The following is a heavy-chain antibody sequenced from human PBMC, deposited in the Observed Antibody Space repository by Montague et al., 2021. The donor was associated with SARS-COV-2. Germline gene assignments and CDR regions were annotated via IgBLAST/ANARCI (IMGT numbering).Heavy chain of an antibody. Sequence: SETLSLTCTVSGGSISSSSYYWGWIRQPPGKGLEWIGSIYYTCSTYYXXXLKSRVTISVDTSKNQFSLKLSSVTAADTAVYYCARHGYYETYDAFDIWGQGTMVSVSS. J-gene: IGHJ3*02. CDR3: ARHGYYETYDAFDI. V-gene: IGHV4-39*01. CDR1: GGSISSSSYY. D-gene: IGHD3-22*01. CDR2: IYYTCST.